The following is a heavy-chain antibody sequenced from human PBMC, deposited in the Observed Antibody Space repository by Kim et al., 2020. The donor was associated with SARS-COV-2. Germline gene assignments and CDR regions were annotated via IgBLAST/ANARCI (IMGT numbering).Heavy chain of an antibody. V-gene: IGHV3-7*03. CDR1: GFTFSSYW. J-gene: IGHJ4*02. CDR2: IKQDGSEK. D-gene: IGHD3-10*01. Sequence: GGSLRLSCAASGFTFSSYWMSWVRQAPGKGLEWVANIKQDGSEKYYVDSVKGRFTISRDNAKNSLYLQMNSLRAEDTAVYYCARGALWFGELFPADYWGQGTLVTVSS. CDR3: ARGALWFGELFPADY.